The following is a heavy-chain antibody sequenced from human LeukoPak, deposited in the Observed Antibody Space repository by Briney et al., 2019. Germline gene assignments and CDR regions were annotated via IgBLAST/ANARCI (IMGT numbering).Heavy chain of an antibody. Sequence: GGSLRLSCTASGFTFSAYWMHWVRQVPGKGLVWVSRSKSDGTTTSYADSVKGRFTISRDNAKNTLFLQMNSLRAEDTAVYYCARLGASTHAFDTWGQGTMVTVSS. D-gene: IGHD3-10*01. CDR2: SKSDGTTT. J-gene: IGHJ3*02. CDR3: ARLGASTHAFDT. CDR1: GFTFSAYW. V-gene: IGHV3-74*01.